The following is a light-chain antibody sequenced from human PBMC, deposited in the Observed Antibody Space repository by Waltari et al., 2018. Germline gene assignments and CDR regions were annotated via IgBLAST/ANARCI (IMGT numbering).Light chain of an antibody. Sequence: DIVLTQSPATLSLSPGERAPLSCRASQSINNYLAWYQQKPGQAPRLLIYSASNRATGIPARFSGSGSGTDFFLTISSLDPEDFAVYYCQQRSSWPRTFGQGTRVEIK. V-gene: IGKV3-11*01. J-gene: IGKJ1*01. CDR2: SAS. CDR3: QQRSSWPRT. CDR1: QSINNY.